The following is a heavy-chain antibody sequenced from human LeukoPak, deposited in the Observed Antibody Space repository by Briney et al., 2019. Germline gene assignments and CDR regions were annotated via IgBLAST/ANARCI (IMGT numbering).Heavy chain of an antibody. D-gene: IGHD3-10*02. J-gene: IGHJ6*04. CDR1: GFTLSSYE. CDR3: AELGITMIGGV. V-gene: IGHV3-48*03. Sequence: GVSLRLSCAASGFTLSSYEMNWVRQAPGKGLEWVSYISSSGSTIYYADSVKGRFTISRDNAKNSLYLQMNSLRAEDTAVYYCAELGITMIGGVWGKGTTVTISS. CDR2: ISSSGSTI.